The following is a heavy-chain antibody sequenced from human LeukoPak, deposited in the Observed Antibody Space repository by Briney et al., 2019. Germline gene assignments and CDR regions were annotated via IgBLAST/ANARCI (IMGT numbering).Heavy chain of an antibody. CDR1: GYTFTSYG. V-gene: IGHV1-18*01. CDR2: ISAYNANT. J-gene: IGHJ4*02. Sequence: ASVKVSCKASGYTFTSYGISWVRQAPGEALEWMGWISAYNANTNYAQKLQGRVTMATDTSTSTAYMELRSLTSDDTAVYYCARDWGSGSYYFDYWGQGTLVTVSS. CDR3: ARDWGSGSYYFDY. D-gene: IGHD1-26*01.